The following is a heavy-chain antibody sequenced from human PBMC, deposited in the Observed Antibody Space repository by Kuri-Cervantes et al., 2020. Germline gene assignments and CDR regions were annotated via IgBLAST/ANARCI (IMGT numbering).Heavy chain of an antibody. D-gene: IGHD3-16*02. V-gene: IGHV3-64*02. J-gene: IGHJ4*02. CDR3: ARARMITFGGVIVPPGDY. CDR2: ISSNGGST. Sequence: GESLKISCAASGFTFSSYAMHWVRQAPGKGLEYVSAISSNGGSTYYADSVKGRFTISRDNSKNTLYLQMGSLRAEDMAVYYCARARMITFGGVIVPPGDYWGQGTLVTVSS. CDR1: GFTFSSYA.